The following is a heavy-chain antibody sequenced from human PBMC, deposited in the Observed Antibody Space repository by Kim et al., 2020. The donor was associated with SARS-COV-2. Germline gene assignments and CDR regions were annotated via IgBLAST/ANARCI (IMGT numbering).Heavy chain of an antibody. D-gene: IGHD3-22*01. CDR1: GGSISYYY. V-gene: IGHV4-59*01. J-gene: IGHJ2*01. Sequence: SETLSLTCTVSGGSISYYYWTWIRQPPGKGLEWIGYVFDSGSTNYNPSLKSRVTISLGTSKKQFSLQLTSVTAADTAVYYCARGKYYYDGSGNPRFWYFDLWGQGTLVTVSS. CDR2: VFDSGST. CDR3: ARGKYYYDGSGNPRFWYFDL.